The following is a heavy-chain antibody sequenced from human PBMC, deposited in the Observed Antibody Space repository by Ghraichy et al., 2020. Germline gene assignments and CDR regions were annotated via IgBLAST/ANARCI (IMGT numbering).Heavy chain of an antibody. CDR1: GVSITSHY. Sequence: SETLSLTCTVSGVSITSHYWNWIRQPPGKGLEWIGYVRYGGSTDYNHSLKSRVTMSLDTSKSQFSLKLSFVTAADTAVYYCARSQWLAHDVFNLWGQGIMVTVSS. V-gene: IGHV4-59*11. CDR2: VRYGGST. J-gene: IGHJ3*01. D-gene: IGHD6-19*01. CDR3: ARSQWLAHDVFNL.